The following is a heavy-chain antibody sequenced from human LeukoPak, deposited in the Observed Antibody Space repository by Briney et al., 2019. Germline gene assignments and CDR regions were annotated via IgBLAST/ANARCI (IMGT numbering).Heavy chain of an antibody. J-gene: IGHJ3*02. V-gene: IGHV1-18*01. D-gene: IGHD3-10*01. Sequence: ASVKVSCKASGYTFTSYGTSWVRQAPGQGLEWMGWISAYNGNTNYAQKLQSRVTMTTDTSTSTAYMELRSLRSDDTAVYYCARGGKIWFGELFDAFDIWGQGTMVTVSS. CDR3: ARGGKIWFGELFDAFDI. CDR1: GYTFTSYG. CDR2: ISAYNGNT.